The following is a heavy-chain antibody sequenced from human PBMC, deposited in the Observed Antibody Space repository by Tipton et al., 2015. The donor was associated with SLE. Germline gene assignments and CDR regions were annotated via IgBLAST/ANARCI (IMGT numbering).Heavy chain of an antibody. CDR3: ARNENYYDAKSYPDY. CDR1: GGSIYTSSYY. CDR2: VYYSGTT. V-gene: IGHV4-39*01. Sequence: TLSLTCTVSGGSIYTSSYYWGWIRQPPGKGLEWIGTVYYSGTTYYNPSLKSRVTMSVDTSENQFSLKLTAVTATDTAVYYCARNENYYDAKSYPDYWGQGILVTVSS. J-gene: IGHJ4*02. D-gene: IGHD3-16*01.